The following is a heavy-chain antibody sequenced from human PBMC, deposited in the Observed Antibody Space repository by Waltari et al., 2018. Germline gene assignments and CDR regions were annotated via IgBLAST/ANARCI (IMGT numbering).Heavy chain of an antibody. CDR1: GGTFSSYA. CDR2: IIPIFGTA. V-gene: IGHV1-69*05. CDR3: ARVCRSTSCFRVGGGDY. J-gene: IGHJ4*02. Sequence: QVQLVQSGAEVKKPGSSVKVSCKASGGTFSSYAISWVRQAPGQGLEWMGGIIPIFGTANYAQKCQGRVTITTDESTSTAYMELSSLRSEDTAVYYGARVCRSTSCFRVGGGDYWGQGTLVTVSS. D-gene: IGHD2-2*01.